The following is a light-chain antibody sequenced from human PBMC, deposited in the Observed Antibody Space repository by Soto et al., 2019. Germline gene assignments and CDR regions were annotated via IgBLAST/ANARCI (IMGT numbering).Light chain of an antibody. CDR1: QGISNY. CDR2: AAS. V-gene: IGKV1-27*01. CDR3: QKYSSVLL. J-gene: IGKJ3*01. Sequence: DIQMTQSPSSLSASVGDRVTITCRASQGISNYIAWYQQKPGNAPKLLIYAASTLQSGVPSRFSGSGSGTEFTLTINRLQPEDVATYSCQKYSSVLLFGPGTKVDIK.